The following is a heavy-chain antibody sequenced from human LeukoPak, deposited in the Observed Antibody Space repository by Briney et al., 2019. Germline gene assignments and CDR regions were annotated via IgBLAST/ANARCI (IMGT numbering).Heavy chain of an antibody. CDR1: GFTVSSNY. Sequence: GGSLRLSCAASGFTVSSNYMSWVRQAPGKGLEWVSVIYSGGSTYYADSVKGRFTISRDDSKNTLYLQMNSLRAEDTAVYYCPRDRLWFGEYYFDYWGQGTLVTVSS. V-gene: IGHV3-66*02. D-gene: IGHD3-10*01. J-gene: IGHJ4*02. CDR2: IYSGGST. CDR3: PRDRLWFGEYYFDY.